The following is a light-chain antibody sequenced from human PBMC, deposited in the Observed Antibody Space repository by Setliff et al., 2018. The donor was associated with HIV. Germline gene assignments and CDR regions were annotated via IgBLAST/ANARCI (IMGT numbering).Light chain of an antibody. CDR3: MLLYPGVWV. V-gene: IGLV7-46*01. CDR2: EIT. Sequence: QAVVTQEPSLTVSPGGTVTLTCASSTGAVTSGHRPYWLRQKPGQAPRTVIYEITNKHSTTPARFSGSLLGGKSVLTLSGAQPEDEAEYFCMLLYPGVWVFGGGTKVTV. J-gene: IGLJ3*02. CDR1: TGAVTSGHR.